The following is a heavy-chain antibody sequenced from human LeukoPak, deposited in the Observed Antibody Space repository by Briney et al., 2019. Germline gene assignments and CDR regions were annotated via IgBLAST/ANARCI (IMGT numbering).Heavy chain of an antibody. CDR2: INPNSDGT. CDR3: ARERGDYEEYYFDY. V-gene: IGHV1-2*06. J-gene: IGHJ4*02. Sequence: ASVKVSCKASGYTFTGYYIHWVRPAPGQGLEWMGRINPNSDGTNYAQKFQGRVTKTRDTPISTAYMELSRLRSDDTAVYYCARERGDYEEYYFDYWGQGTLVTVSS. D-gene: IGHD4-17*01. CDR1: GYTFTGYY.